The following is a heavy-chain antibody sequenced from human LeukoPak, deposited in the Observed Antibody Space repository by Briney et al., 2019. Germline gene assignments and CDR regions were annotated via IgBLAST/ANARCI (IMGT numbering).Heavy chain of an antibody. CDR3: ARTTSFTASGYDY. D-gene: IGHD6-25*01. Sequence: GASVKLSCKASGYTFTNYHINWVRQATGQGLEWMGWINPNNGDSGFAQKFQGRVTITRDTAMTTAYMELSSLTSEDTAIYFCARTTSFTASGYDYWGQGTRVTVSS. CDR1: GYTFTNYH. J-gene: IGHJ4*02. V-gene: IGHV1-8*03. CDR2: INPNNGDS.